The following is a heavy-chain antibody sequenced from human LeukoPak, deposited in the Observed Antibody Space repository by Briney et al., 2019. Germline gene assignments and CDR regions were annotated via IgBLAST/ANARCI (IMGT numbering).Heavy chain of an antibody. V-gene: IGHV3-7*01. CDR1: GITFSNSW. CDR2: IRPDGSEG. J-gene: IGHJ4*02. D-gene: IGHD2-21*01. Sequence: GGSLRLSCTTSGITFSNSWMSWVRQAPGKGLEWVATIRPDGSEGYYADSVRGRFTISRDNSKNSFYLQMSSLRAEGTGVFYCARDVAYSAFDYWGQGTLVTVSS. CDR3: ARDVAYSAFDY.